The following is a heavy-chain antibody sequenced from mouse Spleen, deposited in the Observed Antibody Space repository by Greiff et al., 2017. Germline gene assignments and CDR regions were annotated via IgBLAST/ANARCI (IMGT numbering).Heavy chain of an antibody. J-gene: IGHJ3*01. D-gene: IGHD2-10*01. CDR2: IYPGSGST. Sequence: QVQLQQSGAELVRPGASVKMSCKASGYTFTSYWITWVKPRPGQGLEWIGDIYPGSGSTNYNEKFKSKATLTVDKSSSTAYMQLSSLTSEDSAVYYCATYDGSSAWFAYWGQGTLVTVSA. CDR3: ATYDGSSAWFAY. V-gene: IGHV1-55*01. CDR1: GYTFTSYW.